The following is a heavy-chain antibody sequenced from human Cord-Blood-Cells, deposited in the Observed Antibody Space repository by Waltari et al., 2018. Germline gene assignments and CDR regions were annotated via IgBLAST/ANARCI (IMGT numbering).Heavy chain of an antibody. Sequence: QVQLQESGPGLVKPSETLSLTCTVSGASISSYYWRWHRQPPGQGLEWIGSIYYSGRTNDTPSLKSGAPIPVDTSKNQFSLKLRSVTAADRAWYFWARGVGGGATSGFDPWGQGTLVTVSS. CDR1: GASISSYY. D-gene: IGHD1-26*01. CDR3: ARGVGGGATSGFDP. V-gene: IGHV4-59*01. CDR2: IYYSGRT. J-gene: IGHJ5*02.